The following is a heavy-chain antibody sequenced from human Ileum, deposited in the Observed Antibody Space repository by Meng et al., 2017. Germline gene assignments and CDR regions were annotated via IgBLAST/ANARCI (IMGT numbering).Heavy chain of an antibody. Sequence: GESLKISCAASGFTLSNYWMHWVRRAPGKGLEGVSRIDTDESSTRHADSVKGRFTVSRDNGKNTMYLQMNSLRVEDTAVYYCARGGINHAFDIWGQGTVVTVSS. CDR3: ARGGINHAFDI. CDR1: GFTLSNYW. V-gene: IGHV3-74*01. CDR2: IDTDESST. J-gene: IGHJ3*02. D-gene: IGHD1-14*01.